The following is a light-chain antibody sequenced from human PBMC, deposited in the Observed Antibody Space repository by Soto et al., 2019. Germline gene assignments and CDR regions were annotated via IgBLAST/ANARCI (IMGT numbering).Light chain of an antibody. CDR1: SSNIGSYYD. Sequence: QSVLTQPPSVSGAPGQRVTIPCTGSSSNIGSYYDVHWYQQLPGTVPKLLIYGDNNRPSRVPDRFSGSKSGTSASLAITGLQAEAVPDYYCQSYVSSLRHVVFGGGTKVTVL. J-gene: IGLJ2*01. CDR3: QSYVSSLRHVV. CDR2: GDN. V-gene: IGLV1-40*01.